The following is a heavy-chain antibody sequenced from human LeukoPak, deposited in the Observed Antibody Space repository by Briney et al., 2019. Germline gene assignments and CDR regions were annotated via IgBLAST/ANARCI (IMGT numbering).Heavy chain of an antibody. D-gene: IGHD2-21*01. V-gene: IGHV3-23*01. J-gene: IGHJ4*02. CDR2: IYENGGTT. Sequence: GGSLRLSCVGSGFTFRSHAMSWVRQAPEKGLEFVSRIYENGGTTYYADSVRGRFSISRDNSKNTLYLQMDSLRGEDTAVYYCAKDFRIGYSAHFDYWGQGALVTVSS. CDR3: AKDFRIGYSAHFDY. CDR1: GFTFRSHA.